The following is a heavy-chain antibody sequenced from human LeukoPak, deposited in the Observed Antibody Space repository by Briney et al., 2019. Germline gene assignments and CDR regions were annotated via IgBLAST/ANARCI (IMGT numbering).Heavy chain of an antibody. Sequence: ASVTVSFTASGYTFTSYGISWVRQAPGQGLEWMGWISAYNGNTNYAQKLQGRVTMTTDTSTSTAYMELRSLRSDDTAVYYCARDGPDTAMILFDYWGQGTLVTVSS. CDR3: ARDGPDTAMILFDY. CDR1: GYTFTSYG. J-gene: IGHJ4*02. V-gene: IGHV1-18*01. D-gene: IGHD5-18*01. CDR2: ISAYNGNT.